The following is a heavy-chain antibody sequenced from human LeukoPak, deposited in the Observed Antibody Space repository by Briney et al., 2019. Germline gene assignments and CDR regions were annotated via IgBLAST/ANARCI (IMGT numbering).Heavy chain of an antibody. D-gene: IGHD2-2*01. CDR2: IYHSGST. J-gene: IGHJ5*02. Sequence: PSETLSLTCAVSGYSIISGYYWGCIRQPPGKGLEWIGSIYHSGSTYYNPSLKSRVTISVDTSKNHFSLKLSSVTAADTAVYYCARHFKGSSTSNPNWFDPWGQGTLVTVSS. CDR1: GYSIISGYY. V-gene: IGHV4-38-2*01. CDR3: ARHFKGSSTSNPNWFDP.